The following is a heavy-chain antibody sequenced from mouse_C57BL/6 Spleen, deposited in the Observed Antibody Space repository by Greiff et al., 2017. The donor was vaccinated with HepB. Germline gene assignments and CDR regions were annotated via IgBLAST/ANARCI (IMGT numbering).Heavy chain of an antibody. CDR3: ASFYYDYLYYFDY. J-gene: IGHJ2*01. D-gene: IGHD2-4*01. V-gene: IGHV7-3*01. CDR2: IRNKANGYTT. Sequence: EVQGVESGGGLVQPGGSLSLSCAASGFTFTDYYMSWVRQPPGKALEWLGFIRNKANGYTTEYSASVKGRFTISRDNSQSILYLQMNALRAEDSATYYCASFYYDYLYYFDYWGQGTTLTVSS. CDR1: GFTFTDYY.